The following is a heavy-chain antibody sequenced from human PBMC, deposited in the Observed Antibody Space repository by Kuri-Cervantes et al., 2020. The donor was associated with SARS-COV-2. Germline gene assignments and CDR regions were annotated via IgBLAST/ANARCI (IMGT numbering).Heavy chain of an antibody. J-gene: IGHJ6*02. V-gene: IGHV1-2*04. D-gene: IGHD3-10*01. CDR1: GYTFSVYY. CDR3: ARGMVRGIIQYYYYAMDV. CDR2: INPNSGGT. Sequence: ASVKVSCKASGYTFSVYYMYWVRQAPGRGLEWMGWINPNSGGTNYAQKFQGWVTMTRDTSISTAYMELSRLRSDDTAVYYCARGMVRGIIQYYYYAMDVWGQGTTVTVSS.